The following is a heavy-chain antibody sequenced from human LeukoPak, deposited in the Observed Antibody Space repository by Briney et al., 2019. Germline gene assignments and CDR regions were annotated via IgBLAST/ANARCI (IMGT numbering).Heavy chain of an antibody. J-gene: IGHJ4*02. CDR1: GGPFSGYF. Sequence: TSETLSLTCAVSGGPFSGYFWSWIRQSSGKGLEWIGEIHNSGTTNYNPSLNSRVTISEDTSKNQFYLNLSSVTAADTAVYYCARRYYYNLGSFPFDFWGQGTLVTVSS. V-gene: IGHV4-34*01. CDR2: IHNSGTT. D-gene: IGHD3-10*01. CDR3: ARRYYYNLGSFPFDF.